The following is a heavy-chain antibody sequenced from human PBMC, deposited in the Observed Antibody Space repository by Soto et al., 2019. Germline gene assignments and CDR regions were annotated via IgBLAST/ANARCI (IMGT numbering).Heavy chain of an antibody. D-gene: IGHD5-12*01. V-gene: IGHV4-59*12. Sequence: SETLSLTCTVSGGSISSYYWSWIRQPPGKGLEWIGYIYYSGSTNYNPSLKSRVTISVDTSKNQFSLKLSSVTAADTAVYYCARGGRHMGARSGYDYVYYYYYGMDVWGQGTTVTVSS. CDR1: GGSISSYY. CDR2: IYYSGST. CDR3: ARGGRHMGARSGYDYVYYYYYGMDV. J-gene: IGHJ6*02.